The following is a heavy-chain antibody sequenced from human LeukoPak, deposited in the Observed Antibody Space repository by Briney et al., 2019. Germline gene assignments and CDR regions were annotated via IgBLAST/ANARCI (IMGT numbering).Heavy chain of an antibody. CDR3: ARDLPQQQPPNY. CDR2: ISSSSSYI. J-gene: IGHJ4*02. CDR1: GFTFSDYY. D-gene: IGHD6-13*01. V-gene: IGHV3-21*01. Sequence: GGSLRLSCAASGFTFSDYYMNWVRQAPGKGLEWVSSISSSSSYIYYADSVKGRFTISRDNAKNSLYLQMNSLRAEDTAVYYCARDLPQQQPPNYWGQGTLVTVSS.